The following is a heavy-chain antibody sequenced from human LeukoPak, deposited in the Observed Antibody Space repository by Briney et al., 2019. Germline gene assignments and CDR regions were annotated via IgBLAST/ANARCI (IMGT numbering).Heavy chain of an antibody. CDR3: AIDRGRYDISTWRFNY. J-gene: IGHJ4*02. CDR1: GFTFSNAW. CDR2: IKSKSDGETT. V-gene: IGHV3-15*01. Sequence: GGSLRLSCAASGFTFSNAWMSWVRQAPGKGLEWVGRIKSKSDGETTDYAAPVKGRFTIPRDDSKNTLYLQMNSLKTDDTDVYYCAIDRGRYDISTWRFNYWGQGALVSVSS. D-gene: IGHD3-9*01.